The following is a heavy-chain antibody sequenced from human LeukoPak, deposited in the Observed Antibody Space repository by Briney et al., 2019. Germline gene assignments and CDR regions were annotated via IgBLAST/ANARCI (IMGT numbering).Heavy chain of an antibody. CDR1: GFXFSNYW. V-gene: IGHV3-74*01. J-gene: IGHJ4*02. D-gene: IGHD1-1*01. Sequence: GGSLRLSCAASGFXFSNYWMHWVRQAPGKGLMWVSRINGDGSSTNYADSVKGRFTISRDNAKNTLYLQMNSLRAEDTAVYYCAREGYAPCFDYWGQGTPVTVSS. CDR2: INGDGSST. CDR3: AREGYAPCFDY.